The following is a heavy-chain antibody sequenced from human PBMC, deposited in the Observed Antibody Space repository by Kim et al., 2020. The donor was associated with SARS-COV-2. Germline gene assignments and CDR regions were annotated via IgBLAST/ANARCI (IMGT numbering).Heavy chain of an antibody. J-gene: IGHJ6*02. V-gene: IGHV3-48*03. CDR2: ISSSGSTI. Sequence: GGSLRLSCAASGFTFSSYEMNWVRQAPGKGLEWVSYISSSGSTIYYADSVKGRFTISRDNAKNSLYLQMNSLRAEDTAVYYCASNLRTYYYYGMDVWGQGTTVTVSS. CDR3: ASNLRTYYYYGMDV. CDR1: GFTFSSYE.